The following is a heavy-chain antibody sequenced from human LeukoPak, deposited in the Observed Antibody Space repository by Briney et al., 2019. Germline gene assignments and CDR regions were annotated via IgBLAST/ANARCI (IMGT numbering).Heavy chain of an antibody. Sequence: GGSLRLSCAGSGFTFSSYAMSWVRQAPGKGLEWVSTISGSGGSTYYADSVKGRFTISRDNSNNTLYLQMNSLRAEDTALYYCARDHDYVWGSYRSFDYWGQGTLVTVSS. CDR3: ARDHDYVWGSYRSFDY. J-gene: IGHJ4*02. D-gene: IGHD3-16*02. V-gene: IGHV3-23*01. CDR2: ISGSGGST. CDR1: GFTFSSYA.